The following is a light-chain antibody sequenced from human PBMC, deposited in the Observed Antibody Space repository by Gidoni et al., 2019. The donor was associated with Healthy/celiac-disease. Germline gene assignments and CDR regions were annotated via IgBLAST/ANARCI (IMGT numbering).Light chain of an antibody. Sequence: DIKITKSPSTLSASVGARVTIPCRASQSISSWLAWYQQKPGKAPKLLIYKASSLESGVPSRFSGSGSGTEFTLTISSLQPDDFATYYCQQYNSYSFTFGQGTKLEIK. J-gene: IGKJ2*01. CDR2: KAS. CDR1: QSISSW. V-gene: IGKV1-5*03. CDR3: QQYNSYSFT.